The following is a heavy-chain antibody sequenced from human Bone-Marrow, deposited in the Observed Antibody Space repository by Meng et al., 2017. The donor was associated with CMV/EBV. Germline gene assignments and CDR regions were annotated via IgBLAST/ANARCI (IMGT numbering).Heavy chain of an antibody. J-gene: IGHJ4*02. D-gene: IGHD3-3*01. CDR1: GGSISSSSYY. CDR3: AREAIFGVVTDYYFDY. CDR2: IYYSGST. V-gene: IGHV4-39*07. Sequence: GSLRLSCTVSGGSISSSSYYWGWIRQPPGKGLEWIGSIYYSGSTYYNPSLKSRVTISVDTSKNQFSLKLSSVTAADTAVYYCAREAIFGVVTDYYFDYWGQGTLVTVSS.